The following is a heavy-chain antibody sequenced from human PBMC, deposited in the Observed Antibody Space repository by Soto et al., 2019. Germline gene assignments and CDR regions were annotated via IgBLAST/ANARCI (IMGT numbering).Heavy chain of an antibody. CDR2: INHSGST. J-gene: IGHJ6*03. V-gene: IGHV4-34*01. CDR1: GGSFSGYY. D-gene: IGHD6-13*01. CDR3: AREERYSSSWPYYYYYMDV. Sequence: QVQLQQWGAGLLKPSETLSLTCAVYGGSFSGYYWSWIRQPPGEGLEWIGEINHSGSTNYNPSLKSRVTISVDTSKNQFSLKLSSVTAADTAVYYCAREERYSSSWPYYYYYMDVWGKGTTVTVSS.